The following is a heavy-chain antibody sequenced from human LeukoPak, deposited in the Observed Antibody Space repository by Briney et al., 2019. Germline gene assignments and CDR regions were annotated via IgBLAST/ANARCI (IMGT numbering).Heavy chain of an antibody. V-gene: IGHV4-34*01. CDR3: ARARSAALGYYDFWSGYYPNFDY. Sequence: SETLSLTCAVYGGSFSGYYWSWIRQPPGKGREWIGEINHSGSTNYNPSLKSRVTISVDTSKNQFSLKLSSVTAADTAVYYCARARSAALGYYDFWSGYYPNFDYWGQGTLVTVSS. J-gene: IGHJ4*02. CDR2: INHSGST. D-gene: IGHD3-3*01. CDR1: GGSFSGYY.